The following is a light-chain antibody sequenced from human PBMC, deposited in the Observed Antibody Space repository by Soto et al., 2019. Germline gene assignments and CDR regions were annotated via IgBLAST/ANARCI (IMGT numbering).Light chain of an antibody. CDR3: SSYTSSSLYV. J-gene: IGLJ1*01. CDR2: EVS. Sequence: QSALTQPPSASGSPGQSVTISCAGTSSDVGGYNYVSWYQQYPGKVPKLMIYEVSERPSGVPDRFSGSKSGNTASLTISGLQAEDEADYYCSSYTSSSLYVFGTGTKVTVL. V-gene: IGLV2-8*01. CDR1: SSDVGGYNY.